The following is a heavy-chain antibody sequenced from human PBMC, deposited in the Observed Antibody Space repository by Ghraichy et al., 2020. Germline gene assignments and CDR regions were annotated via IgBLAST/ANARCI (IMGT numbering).Heavy chain of an antibody. V-gene: IGHV3-73*01. Sequence: GGSLRLSCAASGFRFSASTIHWVRQASGRGLEWVGRIRADPKRYATAYGASVKGRFTISRDDSNNMAYLQMNSLETEDTAVYYCCVPTGYGRTNDYWGQGTLVTVSS. CDR1: GFRFSAST. CDR3: CVPTGYGRTNDY. J-gene: IGHJ4*02. CDR2: IRADPKRYAT. D-gene: IGHD1-26*01.